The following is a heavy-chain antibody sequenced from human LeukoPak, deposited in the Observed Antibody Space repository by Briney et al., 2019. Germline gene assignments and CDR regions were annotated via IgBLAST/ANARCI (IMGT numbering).Heavy chain of an antibody. CDR2: IYYSGNT. CDR1: GGPISSSLYY. J-gene: IGHJ3*02. CDR3: ARGVFYYDSNGYYNRAFDI. Sequence: PSETLSLTCTVSGGPISSSLYYWGWIRQPPGKGLEWIGSIYYSGNTYYNPSLKSRVTISVDTSKNQFSLKLSSVTAADTAVYYCARGVFYYDSNGYYNRAFDIWGQGTVVTVSS. D-gene: IGHD3-22*01. V-gene: IGHV4-39*07.